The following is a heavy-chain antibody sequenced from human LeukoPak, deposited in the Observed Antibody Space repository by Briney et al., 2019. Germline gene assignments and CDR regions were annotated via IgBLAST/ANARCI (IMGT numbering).Heavy chain of an antibody. Sequence: GGSLRLSCAASGFTFSSYAMNWVRQAPGKGLEWVSSISESGGSKYHADSVKGRFTISRDNSRSALYLQMNSLRAEDTAIYYCAKDHFGDHYFDYWGQGTLVTVSS. J-gene: IGHJ4*02. V-gene: IGHV3-23*01. CDR1: GFTFSSYA. CDR3: AKDHFGDHYFDY. D-gene: IGHD3-10*01. CDR2: ISESGGSK.